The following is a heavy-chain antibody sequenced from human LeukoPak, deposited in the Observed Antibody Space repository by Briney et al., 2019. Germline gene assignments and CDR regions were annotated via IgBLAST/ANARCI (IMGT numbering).Heavy chain of an antibody. V-gene: IGHV1-46*01. J-gene: IGHJ3*02. Sequence: ASVNVSCKASGYGFTIFHTHWVRQAPGQGLEWMGMINPSDGGTSYAQKFQGRVTMTSDTSTTTVAMDLSSLRSDDTAVYYCARESTFRLLRNVSDIWGQGTMVTVSS. CDR3: ARESTFRLLRNVSDI. CDR1: GYGFTIFH. D-gene: IGHD5-12*01. CDR2: INPSDGGT.